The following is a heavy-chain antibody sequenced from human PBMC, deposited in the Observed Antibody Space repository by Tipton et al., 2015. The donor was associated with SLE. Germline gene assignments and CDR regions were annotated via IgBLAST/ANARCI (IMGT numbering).Heavy chain of an antibody. Sequence: TLSLTCTVSGGSITSSGNYWGWVRQPPGKGLEWIGTMYYTGTTYYNPSLKSRVTISVDTSKNQFSLKLSSVTAADTAVFYCARAGRGWRIAAAGTIYYYYMDVWGKGTTVTVSS. D-gene: IGHD6-13*01. V-gene: IGHV4-39*07. J-gene: IGHJ6*03. CDR2: MYYTGTT. CDR1: GGSITSSGNY. CDR3: ARAGRGWRIAAAGTIYYYYMDV.